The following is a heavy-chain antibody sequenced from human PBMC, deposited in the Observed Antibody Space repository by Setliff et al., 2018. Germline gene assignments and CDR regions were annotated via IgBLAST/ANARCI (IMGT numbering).Heavy chain of an antibody. CDR2: IIPFFGTV. V-gene: IGHV1-69*05. Sequence: SVKVSCKASGGTFSNYAISWVRQAPGQGLEWMGGIIPFFGTVDYTQKFQGRVTVTTDESTSTAYMELSSLRSEDTAVYYCARDSRTYYYESSGPHFDYWGQGTLVTVSS. J-gene: IGHJ4*02. CDR3: ARDSRTYYYESSGPHFDY. CDR1: GGTFSNYA. D-gene: IGHD3-22*01.